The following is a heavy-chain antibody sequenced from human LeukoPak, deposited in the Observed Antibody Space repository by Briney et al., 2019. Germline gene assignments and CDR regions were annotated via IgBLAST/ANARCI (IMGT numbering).Heavy chain of an antibody. Sequence: SETLSLTCVVYGGSFSGYYWSWIRQPPGKGLEWIGEINHSGSTNYNPSLKSRVTISVDTSKNQFSLKLSSVTAADTAVYYCARVGLNSSGWYFDLWGRGTLVTVSS. CDR3: ARVGLNSSGWYFDL. CDR1: GGSFSGYY. V-gene: IGHV4-34*01. CDR2: INHSGST. D-gene: IGHD6-19*01. J-gene: IGHJ2*01.